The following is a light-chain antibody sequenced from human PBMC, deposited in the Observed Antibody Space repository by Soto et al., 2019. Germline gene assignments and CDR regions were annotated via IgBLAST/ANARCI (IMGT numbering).Light chain of an antibody. V-gene: IGLV2-8*01. CDR3: KSYAGSNTYV. J-gene: IGLJ1*01. CDR2: EVV. Sequence: QSVLTQPPSASGSPGQSVTISCTGTKNDIGVYDFVSWYQHHPGKAPRLIIYEVVQRPSGVPDRFSGSKSGNTASLTVSGLQAADEAAYFCKSYAGSNTYVFGSGTKVT. CDR1: KNDIGVYDF.